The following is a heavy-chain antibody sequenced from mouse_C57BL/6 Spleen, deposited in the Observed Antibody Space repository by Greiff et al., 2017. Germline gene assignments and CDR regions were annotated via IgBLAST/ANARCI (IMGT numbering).Heavy chain of an antibody. CDR1: GFTFSDYG. J-gene: IGHJ4*01. Sequence: EVKVVESGGGLVKPGGSLKLSCAASGFTFSDYGMHWVRQAPEKGLEWVAYISSGSSTIYYADTVKGRFTISRENAKNTLFLQMSSLRSEDTAMYYCARTGEDDYFYYAMDFWGKGTSVTVSS. V-gene: IGHV5-17*01. CDR2: ISSGSSTI. D-gene: IGHD2-4*01. CDR3: ARTGEDDYFYYAMDF.